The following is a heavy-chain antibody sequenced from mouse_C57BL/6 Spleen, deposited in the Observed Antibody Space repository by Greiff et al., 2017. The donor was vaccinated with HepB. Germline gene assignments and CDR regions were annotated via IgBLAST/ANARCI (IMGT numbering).Heavy chain of an antibody. V-gene: IGHV1-50*01. D-gene: IGHD2-1*01. J-gene: IGHJ4*01. Sequence: QVQLQQPGAELVKPGASVKLSCKASGSTFTSYWMQWVKQRPGQGLEWIGEIDPSDSYTNYNQKFKGKATLTVEQSSSTAYMQLSSLTSEESAVYYCARCGGNSYYAMDYWGQGTSVTVSS. CDR3: ARCGGNSYYAMDY. CDR1: GSTFTSYW. CDR2: IDPSDSYT.